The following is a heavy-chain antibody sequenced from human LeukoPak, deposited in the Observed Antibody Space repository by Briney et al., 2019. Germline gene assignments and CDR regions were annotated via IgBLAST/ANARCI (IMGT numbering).Heavy chain of an antibody. D-gene: IGHD1-26*01. J-gene: IGHJ4*02. Sequence: SETLSLTCTVSGGSISGSSYYWGWVRQPPGKGLEWSGGIYYSGSTYYTPSLTSRVTISVDTSKNQFSLKLSSLTAPDTAVYYCARLAGGFRWELLKGYFDYWGQGTLVTVSS. CDR1: GGSISGSSYY. CDR3: ARLAGGFRWELLKGYFDY. V-gene: IGHV4-39*01. CDR2: IYYSGST.